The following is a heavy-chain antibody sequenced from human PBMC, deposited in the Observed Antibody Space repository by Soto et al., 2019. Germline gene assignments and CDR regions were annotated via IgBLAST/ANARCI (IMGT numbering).Heavy chain of an antibody. CDR3: AHRLGIAAAGTSEYFQH. D-gene: IGHD6-13*01. CDR2: IYWSDDK. V-gene: IGHV2-5*01. Sequence: SGPTLVNPTQPLTLTCTFSGFSLTTSGVGVGWIRQPPGKALEWLALIYWSDDKRYSPSLKSRLTITKDSSKNQVVLTMTNMDPVDTATYYCAHRLGIAAAGTSEYFQHWGQGTLVTVSS. J-gene: IGHJ1*01. CDR1: GFSLTTSGVG.